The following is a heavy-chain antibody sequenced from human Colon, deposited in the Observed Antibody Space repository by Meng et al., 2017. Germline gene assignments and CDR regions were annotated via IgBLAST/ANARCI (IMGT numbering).Heavy chain of an antibody. CDR1: GGSVSSGTYY. V-gene: IGHV4-61*01. CDR3: ARDRVPGKY. J-gene: IGHJ4*02. CDR2: IYYSGTT. D-gene: IGHD1-14*01. Sequence: HVRRQESGPGLVRPSETLSLTCTGSGGSVSSGTYYWSWIRQPPGKGLEWIGCIYYSGTTNYNPSLKSRVTISVDTSKNQFSLKLSSVTPADTAVYFCARDRVPGKYWGQGTLVTVSS.